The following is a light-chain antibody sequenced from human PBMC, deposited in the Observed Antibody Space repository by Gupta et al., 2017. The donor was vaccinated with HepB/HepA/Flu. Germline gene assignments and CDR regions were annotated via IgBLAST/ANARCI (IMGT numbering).Light chain of an antibody. CDR1: QGIRND. Sequence: ITCRASQGIRNDLGWYQQKPGKAPKLLIYAASSLQSGVPSRFSGSGSGTDFTLTISSLQPEDFATYYCLQDYNYPRTFGQGTKVEIK. J-gene: IGKJ1*01. V-gene: IGKV1-6*01. CDR2: AAS. CDR3: LQDYNYPRT.